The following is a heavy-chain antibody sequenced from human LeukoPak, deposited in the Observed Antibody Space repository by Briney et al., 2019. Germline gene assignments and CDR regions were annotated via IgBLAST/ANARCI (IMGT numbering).Heavy chain of an antibody. V-gene: IGHV4-59*12. CDR1: GGSISSYY. D-gene: IGHD5-18*01. J-gene: IGHJ6*03. CDR2: IYYSGST. Sequence: ASETLSLTCTVSGGSISSYYWSWIRQPPGKGLEWIGYIYYSGSTNYNPSLKSRITISVDTSKNQFSLKLSSVTAADTAVYYCARVGGYSYGPRFFMDVWGKGTTVTVSS. CDR3: ARVGGYSYGPRFFMDV.